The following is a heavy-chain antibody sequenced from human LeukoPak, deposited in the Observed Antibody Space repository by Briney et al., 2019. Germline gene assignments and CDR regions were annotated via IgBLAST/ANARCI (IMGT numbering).Heavy chain of an antibody. CDR1: GFTFSDYY. D-gene: IGHD2-2*01. Sequence: GGSLRLSCAASGFTFSDYYMSWIRQAPGKGLEWVSYTSSSSSYTNYADSVKGRFTISRDNAKNSLYLQMNSLRAEDTAVYYCARDPQRYCSSTSCYVDWGQGTLVTVSS. J-gene: IGHJ4*02. CDR2: TSSSSSYT. CDR3: ARDPQRYCSSTSCYVD. V-gene: IGHV3-11*06.